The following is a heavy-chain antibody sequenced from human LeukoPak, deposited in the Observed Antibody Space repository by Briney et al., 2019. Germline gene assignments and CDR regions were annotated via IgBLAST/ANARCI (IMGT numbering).Heavy chain of an antibody. D-gene: IGHD3-9*01. CDR3: VKGPTGYEYPLNWFDP. Sequence: PGGSLRLSCSASGXTFSSYAMHWVRQAPGKGLEYVSAISSNGGSTYYADSVKGRFTISRDNSKNTLYLQMSSLRAEDTAVYYCVKGPTGYEYPLNWFDPWGQGTLVIVSS. CDR1: GXTFSSYA. V-gene: IGHV3-64D*06. CDR2: ISSNGGST. J-gene: IGHJ5*02.